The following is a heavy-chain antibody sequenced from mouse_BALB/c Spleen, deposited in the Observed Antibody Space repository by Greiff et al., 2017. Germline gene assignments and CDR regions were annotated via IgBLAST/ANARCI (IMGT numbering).Heavy chain of an antibody. CDR2: ISSGSSTI. D-gene: IGHD2-10*01. Sequence: EVKLMESGGGLVQPGGSRKLSCAASGFTFSSFGMHWVRQAPEKGLEWVAYISSGSSTIYYADTVKGRFTISRDNPKNTLFLQMTSLRSEDTAMYYCARSGGLLSGYYAMDYWGQGTSVTVSS. J-gene: IGHJ4*01. CDR1: GFTFSSFG. V-gene: IGHV5-17*02. CDR3: ARSGGLLSGYYAMDY.